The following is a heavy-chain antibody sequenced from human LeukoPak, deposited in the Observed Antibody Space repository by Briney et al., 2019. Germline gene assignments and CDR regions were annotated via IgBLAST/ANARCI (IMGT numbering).Heavy chain of an antibody. Sequence: GASVKVSCKASGYTFTSYGISWVRQAPGQGLEWMGWISAYNGNTNYAQKLQGRVTMTTDTSTSTAYMELRSLRSDDTAVYYCARDWATETWVESYYFDYWGQGTLVTVSS. J-gene: IGHJ4*02. D-gene: IGHD5-12*01. V-gene: IGHV1-18*01. CDR3: ARDWATETWVESYYFDY. CDR1: GYTFTSYG. CDR2: ISAYNGNT.